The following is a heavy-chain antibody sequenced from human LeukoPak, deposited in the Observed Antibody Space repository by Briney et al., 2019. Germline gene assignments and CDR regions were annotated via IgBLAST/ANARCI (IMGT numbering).Heavy chain of an antibody. D-gene: IGHD3-22*01. CDR2: INPNSGGT. CDR3: ARRLAPNDAFDI. V-gene: IGHV1-2*02. J-gene: IGHJ3*02. Sequence: GASVKVSCKASGYTFTSYYMHWVRQAPGQGLEWMGWINPNSGGTNYAQKFQGRVTMTRDTSISTAYMELSRLRSDDTAVYYCARRLAPNDAFDIWGQGTMVTVSS. CDR1: GYTFTSYY.